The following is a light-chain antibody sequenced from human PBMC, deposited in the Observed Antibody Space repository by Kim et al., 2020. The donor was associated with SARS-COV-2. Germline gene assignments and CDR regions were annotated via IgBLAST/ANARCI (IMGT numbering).Light chain of an antibody. J-gene: IGLJ2*01. CDR1: KLGDKY. Sequence: SYELTQPPSVSVSPGQTASITCSGDKLGDKYAYWYQQRPGQSPVLVIYQDNKRPSGIPERFSGSNSGNSATLTISGTQAMDEADYYCQAWDNNTVVFGGGTQLTVL. CDR2: QDN. V-gene: IGLV3-1*01. CDR3: QAWDNNTVV.